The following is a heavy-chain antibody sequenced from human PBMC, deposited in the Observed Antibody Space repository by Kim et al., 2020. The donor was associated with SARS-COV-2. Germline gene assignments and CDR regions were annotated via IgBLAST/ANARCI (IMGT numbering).Heavy chain of an antibody. CDR2: ISRGGNTM. J-gene: IGHJ4*02. V-gene: IGHV3-48*03. CDR3: ARDAGSGLPIDY. CDR1: GFTFRSYE. D-gene: IGHD2-15*01. Sequence: GGSLRLSCVASGFTFRSYEMDWVRQAPGKGLEWVSYISRGGNTMYYADSVKGRFTISRDNARNALYMQMNSLRAEDTAVYYCARDAGSGLPIDYWGQGTLVTVSS.